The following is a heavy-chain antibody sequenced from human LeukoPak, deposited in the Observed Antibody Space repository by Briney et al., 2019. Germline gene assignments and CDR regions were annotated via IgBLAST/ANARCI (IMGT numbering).Heavy chain of an antibody. CDR1: GFTFSSYS. Sequence: GGSLRLSCAASGFTFSSYSMNWVRQAPGKGLEWVSSISSSSSYIYYADSVKGRFTISRDNAKNSLYLQMSSLRAEDTAVYYCAREKDSYGTYYFDYWGQGTLVTVSS. CDR2: ISSSSSYI. J-gene: IGHJ4*02. CDR3: AREKDSYGTYYFDY. V-gene: IGHV3-21*01. D-gene: IGHD5-18*01.